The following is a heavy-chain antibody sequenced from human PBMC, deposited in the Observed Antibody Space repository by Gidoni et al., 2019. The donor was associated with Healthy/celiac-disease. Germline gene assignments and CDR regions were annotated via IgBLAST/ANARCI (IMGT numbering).Heavy chain of an antibody. Sequence: VQLVQSGAEVKKPGSSVKVSCKASGGTFSSYALSWVRQAPGPGLEWMGGIIPIFGTANYEQKFQGRVTITADESTSTAYMELSSLRSEDTAVYYCARSYYYDSSGYPYYYGMDVWGQGTTVTVSS. V-gene: IGHV1-69*01. D-gene: IGHD3-22*01. J-gene: IGHJ6*02. CDR3: ARSYYYDSSGYPYYYGMDV. CDR1: GGTFSSYA. CDR2: IIPIFGTA.